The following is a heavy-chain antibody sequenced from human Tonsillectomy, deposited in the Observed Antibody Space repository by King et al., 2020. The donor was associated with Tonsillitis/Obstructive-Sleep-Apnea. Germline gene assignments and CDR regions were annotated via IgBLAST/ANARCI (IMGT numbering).Heavy chain of an antibody. J-gene: IGHJ6*02. CDR3: ARRVPYYGMDV. D-gene: IGHD4/OR15-4a*01. CDR1: GFTFSSYE. V-gene: IGHV3-48*03. CDR2: ISRSDNTI. Sequence: VQLVESGGGLVQPGGSLRLSCVTSGFTFSSYEMNWVRQAPGKGLEWVSYISRSDNTIHDADSVKGRFTISRDNTKKSVFLQMNSLRVEDTAVYYCARRVPYYGMDVWGQGTTVTVSS.